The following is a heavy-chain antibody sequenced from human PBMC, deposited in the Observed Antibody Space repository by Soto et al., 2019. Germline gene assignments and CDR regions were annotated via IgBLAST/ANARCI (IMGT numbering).Heavy chain of an antibody. Sequence: QVQLVESGGGVVQPGRSLRLSCAASGFTFSSYAMHWVRQAPGKGLEWVAVISYDGSNKYYADSVKGRFTISRDNSKNTLYLQMNSLRAEDTAVYYCARELEDSSGWYYFAYWGQGTLVTVSS. CDR2: ISYDGSNK. CDR3: ARELEDSSGWYYFAY. CDR1: GFTFSSYA. J-gene: IGHJ4*02. D-gene: IGHD6-19*01. V-gene: IGHV3-30-3*01.